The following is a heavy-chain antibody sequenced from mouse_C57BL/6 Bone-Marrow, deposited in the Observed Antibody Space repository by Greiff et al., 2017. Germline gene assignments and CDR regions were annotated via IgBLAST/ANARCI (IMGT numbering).Heavy chain of an antibody. CDR2: ISSGGSYT. V-gene: IGHV5-6*01. Sequence: EVKVVESGGDLVKPGGSLKLSCAASGFTFSSYGMSWVRQTPDKRLEWVATISSGGSYTYYTDSVKGRFTISRDNAKNTLYLQMSSLKSEDTAMYYCARHRYGSSSWYFDVWGTGTTVTVSS. J-gene: IGHJ1*03. CDR1: GFTFSSYG. D-gene: IGHD1-1*01. CDR3: ARHRYGSSSWYFDV.